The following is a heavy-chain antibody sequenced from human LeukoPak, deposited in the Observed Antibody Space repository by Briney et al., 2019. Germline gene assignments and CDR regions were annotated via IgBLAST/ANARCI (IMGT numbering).Heavy chain of an antibody. Sequence: GGSLRLSCAASGFTFSSYAMSWVRQAPGKGLEWVSAISGSDSTYYADSVKGRFTISRDNSKNTLYLQMNSLRAEDTAVYYCAKDSPYAYYGSGSYWDYWGQGTLVTVSS. D-gene: IGHD3-10*01. V-gene: IGHV3-23*01. CDR3: AKDSPYAYYGSGSYWDY. CDR1: GFTFSSYA. CDR2: ISGSDST. J-gene: IGHJ4*02.